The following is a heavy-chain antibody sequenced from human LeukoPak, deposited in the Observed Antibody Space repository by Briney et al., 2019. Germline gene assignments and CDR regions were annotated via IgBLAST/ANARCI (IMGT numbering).Heavy chain of an antibody. CDR1: GGSFSGYY. Sequence: PSETLSLTCAVYGGSFSGYYWSWIRQPPGKGLEWIGEINHSGSTNYNPSLKSRVTISVDTSKNQFSLKLSSVTAADMAVYYCARGRLGDNGSFDYWGQGTLVTVSS. CDR3: ARGRLGDNGSFDY. J-gene: IGHJ4*02. V-gene: IGHV4-34*01. CDR2: INHSGST. D-gene: IGHD3-10*01.